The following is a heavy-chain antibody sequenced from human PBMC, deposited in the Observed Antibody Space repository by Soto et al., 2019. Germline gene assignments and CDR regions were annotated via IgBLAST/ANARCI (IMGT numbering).Heavy chain of an antibody. V-gene: IGHV3-23*01. D-gene: IGHD3-10*01. CDR2: ITGSGVMA. Sequence: EVQLLESGGGLVQPGGSLRLSCAASGFTFDNYAMTWVRLTPGKGLEWVSTITGSGVMAFHADSVKGRFTASRDNAKNMLFLQMNSLTVEDTGIYYCAKNFDFFYGFDLGDTWGQGTLVTVS. J-gene: IGHJ5*02. CDR1: GFTFDNYA. CDR3: AKNFDFFYGFDLGDT.